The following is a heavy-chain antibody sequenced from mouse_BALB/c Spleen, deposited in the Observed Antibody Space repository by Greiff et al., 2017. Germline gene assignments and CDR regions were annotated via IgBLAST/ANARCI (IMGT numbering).Heavy chain of an antibody. CDR2: IDPENGDT. J-gene: IGHJ2*01. CDR1: GFNIKDYY. CDR3: NAPYYGSSYGY. V-gene: IGHV14-4*02. Sequence: VQLKESGAELVRSGASVKLSCTASGFNIKDYYMHWVKQRPEQGLEWIGWIDPENGDTEYAPKFQGKATMTADTSSNTAYLQLSSLTSEDTAVYYCNAPYYGSSYGYWGQGTTLTVSS. D-gene: IGHD1-1*01.